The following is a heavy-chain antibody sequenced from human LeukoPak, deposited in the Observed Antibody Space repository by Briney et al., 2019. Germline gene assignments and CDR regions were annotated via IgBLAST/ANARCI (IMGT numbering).Heavy chain of an antibody. CDR2: ISYDGSNK. Sequence: GGSLRLSCAASGFTFSSYGMPWVRQAPGKGLEWVAVISYDGSNKYYADSVKGRFTISRDNAKSSLYLQMNSLRAEDTAVYYCARASKWLFGIPFDYWGQGTLVTVSS. J-gene: IGHJ4*02. CDR1: GFTFSSYG. D-gene: IGHD3-22*01. V-gene: IGHV3-30*03. CDR3: ARASKWLFGIPFDY.